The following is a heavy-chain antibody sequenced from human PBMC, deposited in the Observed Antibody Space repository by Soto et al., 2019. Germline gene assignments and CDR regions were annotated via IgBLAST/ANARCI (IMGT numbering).Heavy chain of an antibody. J-gene: IGHJ5*02. Sequence: ASVKVSCKAFGYTFTSADINWVRQTTGQGLEWMGWMNPNTGNAGYAQKFQGRVTMTRDTTVSTAYMELTGLTSDDTAVYFCARDVIGTTDRFDPWGQGTLVTVSS. D-gene: IGHD1-7*01. V-gene: IGHV1-8*01. CDR2: MNPNTGNA. CDR1: GYTFTSAD. CDR3: ARDVIGTTDRFDP.